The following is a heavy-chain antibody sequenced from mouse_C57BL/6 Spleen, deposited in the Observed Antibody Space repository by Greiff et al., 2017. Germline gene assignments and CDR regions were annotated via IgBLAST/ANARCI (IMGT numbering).Heavy chain of an antibody. D-gene: IGHD1-1*01. CDR1: GYTFTSYW. CDR2: IDPSDSET. Sequence: QVHVKQPGAELVRPGSSVKLSCKASGYTFTSYWMHWVKQRPIQGLEWIGNIDPSDSETHYNQKFKDKATLTVDKSSSTAYMQLSSLTSEDSAVYYCARDLYYYGSQSFYYAMDYWGQGTSVTFSS. CDR3: ARDLYYYGSQSFYYAMDY. J-gene: IGHJ4*01. V-gene: IGHV1-52*01.